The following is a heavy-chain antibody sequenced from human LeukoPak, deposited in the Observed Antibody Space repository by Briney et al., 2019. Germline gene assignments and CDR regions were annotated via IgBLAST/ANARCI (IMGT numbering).Heavy chain of an antibody. Sequence: ASVKVSCKASGYTFTGYYMHWVRQAPGQGLEWMGIINPSGGSTSYAQKFQGRVTMTRDTSTSTVYMELSSLRSEDTAVYYCARDGWTGLRYFDWLSFPMDVWGKGTTVTVSS. CDR1: GYTFTGYY. V-gene: IGHV1-46*01. J-gene: IGHJ6*03. CDR2: INPSGGST. D-gene: IGHD3-9*01. CDR3: ARDGWTGLRYFDWLSFPMDV.